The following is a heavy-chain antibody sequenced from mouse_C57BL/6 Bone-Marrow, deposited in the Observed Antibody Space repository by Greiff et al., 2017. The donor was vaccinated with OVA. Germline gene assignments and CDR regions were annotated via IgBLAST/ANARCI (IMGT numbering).Heavy chain of an antibody. V-gene: IGHV2-5*01. CDR2: IWRGGST. CDR3: AKRLHYAMDY. Sequence: VKLMESGPGLVKPSQSLSITCTVSGFSLTSYGVHWVRQSPGKGLEWLGVIWRGGSTDYNAAFMSRLSITKDNSKSQVFFKMNSLQADDTAIYYCAKRLHYAMDYWGQGTSVTVSS. CDR1: GFSLTSYG. J-gene: IGHJ4*01.